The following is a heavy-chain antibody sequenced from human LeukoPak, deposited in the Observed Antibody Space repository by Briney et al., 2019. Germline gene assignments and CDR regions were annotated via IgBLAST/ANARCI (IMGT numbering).Heavy chain of an antibody. J-gene: IGHJ4*02. Sequence: GGSLRLSCAASGFTFSDYYMSWIRQAPGKGLEWVSGINWNGGSTGYADSVKGRFTISRDNAKNSLYLQMNSLRAEDTALYYCARGLGSYYQDSTDYWGQGTLVTVSS. CDR1: GFTFSDYY. D-gene: IGHD1-26*01. CDR2: INWNGGST. CDR3: ARGLGSYYQDSTDY. V-gene: IGHV3-20*04.